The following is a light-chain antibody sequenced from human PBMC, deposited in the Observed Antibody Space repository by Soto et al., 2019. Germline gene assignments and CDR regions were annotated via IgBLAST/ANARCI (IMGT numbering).Light chain of an antibody. CDR1: QSISSW. J-gene: IGKJ1*01. CDR3: QQYSSYST. Sequence: DIQMTQSPSTLSASVGDRVTITCRVSQSISSWLAWYQQKPGKAPKLLIYKASSLESGVPSRFNDSGSGTEFTLTISSLQPDDFATYYCQQYSSYSTFGQGTKVEIK. V-gene: IGKV1-5*03. CDR2: KAS.